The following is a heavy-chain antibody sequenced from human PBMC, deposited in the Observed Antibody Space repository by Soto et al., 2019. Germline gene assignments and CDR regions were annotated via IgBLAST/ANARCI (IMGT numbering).Heavy chain of an antibody. V-gene: IGHV5-10-1*01. CDR2: IDPTNSNI. D-gene: IGHD3-10*01. J-gene: IGHJ4*03. CDR1: GYRFTSSW. Sequence: PGESLKISCAASGYRFTSSWITWVRRIPGKGLEWMATIDPTNSNINYNPSFRGHVTLSVDKSASIAYLEWISLRASDTAIYYCARLRGVGGGGDYWGQGTLVTVSS. CDR3: ARLRGVGGGGDY.